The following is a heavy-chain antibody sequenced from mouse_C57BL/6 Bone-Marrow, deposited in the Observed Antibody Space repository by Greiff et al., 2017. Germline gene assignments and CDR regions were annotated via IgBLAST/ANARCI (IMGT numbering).Heavy chain of an antibody. Sequence: QVQLQQSGAELVRPGASVTLSCKASGYTFTDYEMHWVKQTPVHGLEWIGAIDPETGGTAYNQKFKGKAILTADKSSSTAYMELRSLTSEDSAVYYCTPGGSSYWTYYAMDYWGQGTSVTVSS. CDR3: TPGGSSYWTYYAMDY. J-gene: IGHJ4*01. CDR2: IDPETGGT. D-gene: IGHD1-1*01. CDR1: GYTFTDYE. V-gene: IGHV1-15*01.